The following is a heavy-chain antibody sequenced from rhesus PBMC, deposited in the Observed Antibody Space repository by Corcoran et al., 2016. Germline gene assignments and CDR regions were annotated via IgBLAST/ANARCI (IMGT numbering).Heavy chain of an antibody. Sequence: VQLQESGPGVVKHSDNLSLTCAVSGASISYTYRCPWIRQPPGKGLEWIAHRYPVTTTNNDNPSLKSRVNISSDTAKNQFSLKLSSVTAADTAVYYWVTGGSRCDYWSQGVLVTVSS. CDR3: VTGGSRCDY. V-gene: IGHV4S10*01. CDR1: GASISYTYR. D-gene: IGHD4-29*01. J-gene: IGHJ4*01. CDR2: RYPVTTTN.